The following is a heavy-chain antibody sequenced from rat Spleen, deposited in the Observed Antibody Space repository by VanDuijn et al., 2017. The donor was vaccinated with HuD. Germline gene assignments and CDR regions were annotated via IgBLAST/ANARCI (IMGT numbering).Heavy chain of an antibody. D-gene: IGHD1-12*03. Sequence: QVQLKESGPGLVQPSQTLSLTCTVSGFSLISNSVHWVRQPPGKGLEWMGGLWGDGSTDYNSTLKSRLSISRDTSKSQVFLKMNNLQTEDTAMYFCASQHYYDGYYRDYWGQGVMVTVSS. CDR3: ASQHYYDGYYRDY. CDR2: LWGDGST. V-gene: IGHV2-1*01. CDR1: GFSLISNS. J-gene: IGHJ2*01.